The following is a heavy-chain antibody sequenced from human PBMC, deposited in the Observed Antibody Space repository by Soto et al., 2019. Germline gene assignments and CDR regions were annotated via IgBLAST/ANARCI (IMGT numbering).Heavy chain of an antibody. V-gene: IGHV3-11*06. D-gene: IGHD2-15*01. CDR3: AREGGTLAQEDNYYYGMDV. J-gene: IGHJ6*02. Sequence: GALRLSCAASGFSLSDYYMSWIRQAPGKGLEWVSYISSSSSYTNYADSVKGRFTISRDNAKNSLYLQMNRLRAEDTAVYYCAREGGTLAQEDNYYYGMDVWGQGTTVTVSS. CDR2: ISSSSSYT. CDR1: GFSLSDYY.